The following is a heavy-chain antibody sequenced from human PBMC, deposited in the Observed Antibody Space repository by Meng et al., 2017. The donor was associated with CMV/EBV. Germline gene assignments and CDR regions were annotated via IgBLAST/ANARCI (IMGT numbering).Heavy chain of an antibody. CDR3: ARESVVIQALDRAFDI. J-gene: IGHJ3*02. CDR1: GFTFSSYW. CDR2: IKQDGSEK. Sequence: GGSLRLSCAASGFTFSSYWMSWVRQAPGKGLEWVANIKQDGSEKYYVDSVKGRFTISRDNAKNSLYLQMNSLRAEDTAVYYCARESVVIQALDRAFDIWGQGTMVTVSS. D-gene: IGHD2-2*01. V-gene: IGHV3-7*01.